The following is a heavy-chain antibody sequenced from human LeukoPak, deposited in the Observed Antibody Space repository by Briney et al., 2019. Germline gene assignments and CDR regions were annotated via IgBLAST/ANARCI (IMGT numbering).Heavy chain of an antibody. CDR3: AKDLDIVVVVAAPWGTWFDP. V-gene: IGHV3-23*01. CDR1: GFTFSSYA. Sequence: GGSLRLSCAASGFTFSSYAMSWVRQAPGKGLEWVSAISGSGGSTYYADSVKGRFTISRDNSKNTLYLQMNSLRAEDTAVYYCAKDLDIVVVVAAPWGTWFDPWGQGTLVTVSS. J-gene: IGHJ5*02. D-gene: IGHD2-15*01. CDR2: ISGSGGST.